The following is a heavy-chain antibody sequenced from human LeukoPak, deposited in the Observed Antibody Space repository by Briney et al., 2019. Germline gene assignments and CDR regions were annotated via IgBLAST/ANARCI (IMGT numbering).Heavy chain of an antibody. D-gene: IGHD1-7*01. CDR2: INIDGGST. CDR1: GFTFSSYG. Sequence: PGGSLRLSCAASGFTFSSYGMHWVRQAPGKGLVWVARINIDGGSTTYADSVKGRFTISRDNAKNTLYLQMNSLRAEDTAVYYCASYRSDSRLDLCWGQGTMVTVSS. J-gene: IGHJ4*02. CDR3: ASYRSDSRLDLC. V-gene: IGHV3-74*01.